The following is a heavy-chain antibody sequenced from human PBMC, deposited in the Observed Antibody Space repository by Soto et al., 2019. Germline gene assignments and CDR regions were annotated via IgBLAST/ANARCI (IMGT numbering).Heavy chain of an antibody. CDR1: GITFSTYA. D-gene: IGHD1-26*01. V-gene: IGHV3-23*01. CDR2: ISGSGSST. J-gene: IGHJ3*02. Sequence: EVQLLESGGGLVQPGGSLRLSCAASGITFSTYAMSWVRQAPGKGLEWVSAISGSGSSTYHADSVKGRFTISRDNSKNTLFLQMNSLRAEDTAVYYCAKDSPYSASYKEDAFDIWGQGSMVTVSS. CDR3: AKDSPYSASYKEDAFDI.